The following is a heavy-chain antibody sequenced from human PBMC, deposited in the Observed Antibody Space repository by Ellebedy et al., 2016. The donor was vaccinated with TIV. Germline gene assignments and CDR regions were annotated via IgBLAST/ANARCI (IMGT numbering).Heavy chain of an antibody. V-gene: IGHV3-21*01. CDR2: ISSSSSYI. CDR3: ARDRLGAFDI. J-gene: IGHJ3*02. Sequence: GESLKISCAASGFTFSSYSMNWVRQAPGKGLEWVSSISSSSSYIYYADSVKGRFTISRDNAKNSLYLQMNSLRAEDTAVYYCARDRLGAFDIWGQGTMVTVSS. CDR1: GFTFSSYS. D-gene: IGHD3-16*01.